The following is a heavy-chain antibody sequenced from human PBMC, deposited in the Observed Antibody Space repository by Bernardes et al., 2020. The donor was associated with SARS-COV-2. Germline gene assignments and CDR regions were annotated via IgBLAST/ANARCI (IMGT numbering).Heavy chain of an antibody. D-gene: IGHD3-22*01. J-gene: IGHJ6*02. CDR3: TRGQHYYDRSGYSYYNYGMGV. CDR1: GYTFTGNF. V-gene: IGHV1-2*02. CDR2: INPNGGAT. Sequence: ASVKVSCKASGYTFTGNFLHWVRQVPGQGLEWMGWINPNGGATKYAQNFQGRVTVTRDTSISTAYMELRSLRSGDTAVYFCTRGQHYYDRSGYSYYNYGMGVWGQGTTVIVS.